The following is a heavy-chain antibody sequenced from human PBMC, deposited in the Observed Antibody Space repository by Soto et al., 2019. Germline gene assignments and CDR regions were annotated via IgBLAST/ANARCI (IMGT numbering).Heavy chain of an antibody. CDR3: ARSRLNCSDGSCYRGYFDY. J-gene: IGHJ4*02. CDR2: IYYSGST. D-gene: IGHD2-15*01. Sequence: QVQLQESGPGLVKPSETLSLTCTVSGGSISSYYWSWIRQPPGKGLEWMGYIYYSGSTNYNPSLKSRVTISVDTSKNQFSLKLSSVTAADTAVYYCARSRLNCSDGSCYRGYFDYWGQGTLVTVSS. CDR1: GGSISSYY. V-gene: IGHV4-59*08.